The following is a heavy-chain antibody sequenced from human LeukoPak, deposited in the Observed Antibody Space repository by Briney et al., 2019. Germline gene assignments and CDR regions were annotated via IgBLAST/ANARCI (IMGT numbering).Heavy chain of an antibody. Sequence: ASVKVSCKASGYTFTSYGISWVRQAPGQGLEWMGWISAYNGNTNYAQKLQGRVTMTTDTSTSTAYMELRSLRSDDTAVYYCARVWWLQLRGDWFDPWGQGTLVTVSS. J-gene: IGHJ5*02. CDR3: ARVWWLQLRGDWFDP. D-gene: IGHD5-24*01. CDR1: GYTFTSYG. V-gene: IGHV1-18*01. CDR2: ISAYNGNT.